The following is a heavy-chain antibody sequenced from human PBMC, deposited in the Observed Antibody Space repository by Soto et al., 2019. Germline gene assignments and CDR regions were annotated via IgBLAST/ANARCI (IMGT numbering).Heavy chain of an antibody. CDR3: ARGLLAEFDP. CDR2: INHSGST. D-gene: IGHD6-19*01. CDR1: GGSFSGYY. Sequence: SETLSLTCAVYGGSFSGYYWSWIRQPPGKGLEWIGEINHSGSTNYNPSLKSRVTISVDTSKNQFSLKLSSATAADTAVYYCARGLLAEFDPWGQGTLVTVSS. V-gene: IGHV4-34*01. J-gene: IGHJ5*02.